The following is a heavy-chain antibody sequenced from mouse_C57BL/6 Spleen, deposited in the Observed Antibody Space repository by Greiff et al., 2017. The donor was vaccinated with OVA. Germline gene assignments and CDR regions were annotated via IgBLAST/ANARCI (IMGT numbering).Heavy chain of an antibody. V-gene: IGHV1-75*01. CDR2: IFPGSGST. Sequence: VQLQQSGPELVKPGASVKISCKASGYTFTDYYINWVKQRPGQGLEWIGWIFPGSGSTYYNEKFKGKATLTVDKSSSTAYMLRSSLTSEDSAVYFCARRAGYYGYDQFAYWGQGTLVTVSA. CDR1: GYTFTDYY. CDR3: ARRAGYYGYDQFAY. J-gene: IGHJ3*01. D-gene: IGHD2-2*01.